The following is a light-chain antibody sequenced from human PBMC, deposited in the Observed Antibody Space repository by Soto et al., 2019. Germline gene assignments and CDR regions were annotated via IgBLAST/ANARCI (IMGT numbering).Light chain of an antibody. Sequence: QSALTQPASVSGSPGQSITISCTGTSSDVGSYNLVSWYQQHPGEAPKLMIYGGTKRPSGVSNRFSGSKSGNTASLTISGLQAEDEADYYCCSYAGITPYYVFGTGTKVTVL. CDR3: CSYAGITPYYV. CDR1: SSDVGSYNL. CDR2: GGT. V-gene: IGLV2-23*01. J-gene: IGLJ1*01.